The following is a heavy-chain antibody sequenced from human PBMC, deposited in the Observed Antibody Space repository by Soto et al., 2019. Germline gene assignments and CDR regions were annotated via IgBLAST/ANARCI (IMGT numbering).Heavy chain of an antibody. CDR3: ARRLKYDFWSGYYTENYYYYYGMDV. CDR2: IDPSDSYT. CDR1: GYSFTSYW. J-gene: IGHJ6*02. D-gene: IGHD3-3*01. Sequence: GESLKISCKGSGYSFTSYWISWVRQMPGKGLEWMGRIDPSDSYTNYSPSFQGHVTISADKSISTAYLQWSSLKASDTAMYYCARRLKYDFWSGYYTENYYYYYGMDVWGQGTTVTVSS. V-gene: IGHV5-10-1*01.